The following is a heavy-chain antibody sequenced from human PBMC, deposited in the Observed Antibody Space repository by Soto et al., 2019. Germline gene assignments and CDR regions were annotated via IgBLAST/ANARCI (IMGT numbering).Heavy chain of an antibody. CDR3: ARGPIAVAGTAKYYFDY. D-gene: IGHD6-19*01. V-gene: IGHV6-1*01. CDR2: TYYRSKWYN. J-gene: IGHJ4*02. Sequence: SQTLSLTCAISGDSVSSNSAAWNWIRQSPSRGLEWLGRTYYRSKWYNDYAVSVKSRITINPDTSKNQFSLQLNSVTPEDTAVYYCARGPIAVAGTAKYYFDYWGQGTLVTVSS. CDR1: GDSVSSNSAA.